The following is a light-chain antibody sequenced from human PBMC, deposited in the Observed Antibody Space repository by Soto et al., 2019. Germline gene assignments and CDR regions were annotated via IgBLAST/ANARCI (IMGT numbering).Light chain of an antibody. CDR2: DAS. Sequence: DIQMTQSPSTLSASVGARVPITCRASQSISSWLAWYQQKPGKAPKLLIYDASSLESGVPSRFSGSGSGTEFTLTISSLQPEDFATYYCQQLYRYPITFGQGTRLEIK. J-gene: IGKJ5*01. CDR3: QQLYRYPIT. V-gene: IGKV1-5*01. CDR1: QSISSW.